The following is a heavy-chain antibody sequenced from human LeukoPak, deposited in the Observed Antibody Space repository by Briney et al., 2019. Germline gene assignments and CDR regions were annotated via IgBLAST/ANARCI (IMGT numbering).Heavy chain of an antibody. D-gene: IGHD2-2*01. CDR1: GFTFSYYA. CDR2: ITSNGGST. CDR3: VRNYGYCSGTSCYVFDY. V-gene: IGHV3-64D*09. J-gene: IGHJ4*02. Sequence: GGSLRLSCSGSGFTFSYYAMHWVRQAPGKGPEYVSGITSNGGSTYYADSLKDRFTISRDNSKNTLYLQMSSLRAEDTAVYYCVRNYGYCSGTSCYVFDYWGQGTLVTVSS.